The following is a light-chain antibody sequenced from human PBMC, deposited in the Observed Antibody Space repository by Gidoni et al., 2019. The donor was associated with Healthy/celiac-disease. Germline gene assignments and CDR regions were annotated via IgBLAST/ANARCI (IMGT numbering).Light chain of an antibody. V-gene: IGKV3-20*01. J-gene: IGKJ3*01. CDR3: QQYGSSPPLFT. CDR1: QSVSSSY. Sequence: DIVLTQSPGPLSLSPAERATLSCRASQSVSSSYLAWYQQKPGPAPRHLIYGASSRATGIPDRFSCSGSGTDFTLTISRLEPEDFAVYYCQQYGSSPPLFTFGPGTKVDIK. CDR2: GAS.